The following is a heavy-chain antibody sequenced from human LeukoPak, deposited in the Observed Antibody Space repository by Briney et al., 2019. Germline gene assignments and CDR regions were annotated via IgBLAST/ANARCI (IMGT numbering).Heavy chain of an antibody. CDR2: INNNGGST. V-gene: IGHV3-23*01. CDR1: GFTFVTYA. Sequence: PGGSLRLSCAASGFTFVTYAMTWVRQAPGKGLEWVSSINNNGGSTYYADSVKGRFTISRDNSKNTLYLQMNSLRAEDTAVYYCARSSKAVAGIGLGDYWGQGTLVTVSS. CDR3: ARSSKAVAGIGLGDY. D-gene: IGHD6-19*01. J-gene: IGHJ4*02.